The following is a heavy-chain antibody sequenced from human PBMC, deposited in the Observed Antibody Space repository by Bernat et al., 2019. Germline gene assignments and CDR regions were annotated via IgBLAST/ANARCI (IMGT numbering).Heavy chain of an antibody. CDR3: AKTSSGYYYESSDY. J-gene: IGHJ4*02. CDR2: ISFDGSDK. Sequence: QVQLVESGGGVVQPGRSLRVSCVASGFTFSSYGMHWVRQAPGKGLEWVAVISFDGSDKYYADSVKGRFTISRDNSKNTLYLQMNSLRAEDTAVYYCAKTSSGYYYESSDYWGQGTLVTVSS. D-gene: IGHD3-22*01. V-gene: IGHV3-30*18. CDR1: GFTFSSYG.